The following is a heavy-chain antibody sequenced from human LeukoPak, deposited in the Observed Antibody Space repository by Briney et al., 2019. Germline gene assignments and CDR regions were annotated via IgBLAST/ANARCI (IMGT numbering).Heavy chain of an antibody. CDR2: IYSGGST. CDR1: GFTVSSNY. D-gene: IGHD3-10*01. CDR3: ARVYYAWYFDL. Sequence: PGGSLRLSCAASGFTVSSNYMSWVRRAPGKGLEWVSVIYSGGSTYYADSVKGRFTISRDNSKNTLYLQMNSLRAEDTAVYYCARVYYAWYFDLWGRGTLVTVSS. V-gene: IGHV3-53*01. J-gene: IGHJ2*01.